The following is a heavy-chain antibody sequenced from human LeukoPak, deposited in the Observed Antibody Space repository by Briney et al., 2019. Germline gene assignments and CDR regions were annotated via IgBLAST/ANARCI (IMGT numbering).Heavy chain of an antibody. CDR1: GGSVNSGGSY. J-gene: IGHJ4*02. Sequence: SQTLSLTCTVSGGSVNSGGSYWTWIRQHPGKGLEWIGYISYSGNTYYSPSLKSRITISVDTSKNQLSPKLSSVTAADTAVYYCARIDTGGADCWGQGTMVTVSS. CDR2: ISYSGNT. D-gene: IGHD2-8*02. V-gene: IGHV4-31*02. CDR3: ARIDTGGADC.